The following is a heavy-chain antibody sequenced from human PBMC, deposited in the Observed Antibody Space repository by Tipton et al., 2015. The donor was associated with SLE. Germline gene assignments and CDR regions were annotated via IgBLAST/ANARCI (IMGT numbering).Heavy chain of an antibody. CDR1: GGSISSYY. J-gene: IGHJ4*02. Sequence: TLSLTCTVSGGSISSYYWSWIRQPPGKGLEWIGYIYYSGSTNYNPSLKSRVTISVDTPKNQFSLKLSSVTAADTAVYYCARTTFIVGATFDYWGQGTLVTVSS. D-gene: IGHD1-26*01. CDR3: ARTTFIVGATFDY. V-gene: IGHV4-59*07. CDR2: IYYSGST.